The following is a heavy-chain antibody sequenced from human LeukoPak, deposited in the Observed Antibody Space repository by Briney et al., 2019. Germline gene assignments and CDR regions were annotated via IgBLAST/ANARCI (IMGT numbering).Heavy chain of an antibody. D-gene: IGHD4-17*01. Sequence: GGSLRLSCAASGFTFSSYWMSWVRQAQGKGLEWVANIKQGGSEKYYVDSVKGRFTISRDNAKNSLYLQMNSLRAEDTAVYYCARVYGAYAFDFWGQGTLVTVSS. J-gene: IGHJ4*02. V-gene: IGHV3-7*01. CDR1: GFTFSSYW. CDR3: ARVYGAYAFDF. CDR2: IKQGGSEK.